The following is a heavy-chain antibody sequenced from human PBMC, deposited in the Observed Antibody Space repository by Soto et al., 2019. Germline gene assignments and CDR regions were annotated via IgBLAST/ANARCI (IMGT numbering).Heavy chain of an antibody. CDR1: GGSISSVDYY. CDR2: IFYSAGT. V-gene: IGHV4-30-4*01. CDR3: ARDRGSGQRWFDP. J-gene: IGHJ5*02. Sequence: QVQLQESGPGLVKPSQTLSLTCTVSGGSISSVDYYWTWIRQPPGKGLEWIGYIFYSAGTYYNPSLRSRATISIDASKNQFSLKLSSVTAADTAVYYCARDRGSGQRWFDPWGQGTLVTVSS. D-gene: IGHD3-10*01.